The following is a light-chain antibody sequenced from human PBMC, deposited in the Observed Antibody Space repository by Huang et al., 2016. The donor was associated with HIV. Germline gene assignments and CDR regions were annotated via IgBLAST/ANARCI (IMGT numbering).Light chain of an antibody. CDR1: QSVGGN. CDR2: GAS. CDR3: QQYNAWPRGT. Sequence: DIVMTQSPVTLSVSPGARATLSCRASQSVGGNLAWYQQKPGQAPRLLIYGASTRVTGVPVRFSGSGSGTEFTLTISSLQSEDFALYFCQQYNAWPRGTFGPGTKVDIK. V-gene: IGKV3-15*01. J-gene: IGKJ3*01.